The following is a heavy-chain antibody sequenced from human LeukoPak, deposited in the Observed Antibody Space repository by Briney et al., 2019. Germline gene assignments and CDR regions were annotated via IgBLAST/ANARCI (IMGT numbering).Heavy chain of an antibody. CDR2: IYYSGRT. D-gene: IGHD1-26*01. Sequence: SETLSLTCTVSGGSISSSSYYWGWIRHPPGKGLEWIGSIYYSGRTYYNPSLKSRVTISIDTSSQFSLRLTSMTAADTAVYYCVRETWELLRIFDYWGQGTLVTVSS. CDR1: GGSISSSSYY. V-gene: IGHV4-39*07. CDR3: VRETWELLRIFDY. J-gene: IGHJ4*02.